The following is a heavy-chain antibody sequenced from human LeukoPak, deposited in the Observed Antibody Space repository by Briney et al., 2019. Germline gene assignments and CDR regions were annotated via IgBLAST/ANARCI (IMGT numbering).Heavy chain of an antibody. V-gene: IGHV1-18*01. CDR1: GYTFTSYG. J-gene: IGHJ4*02. CDR2: ISAYNGNT. CDR3: ARVLYSAATGSGNSGPSDY. Sequence: VKVSCKASGYTFTSYGISWVRQAPGQGLEWMGWISAYNGNTNYAQKLQGRVTMTTDTSTSTAYMELRSLRSDDTAVYYCARVLYSAATGSGNSGPSDYWGQGTLVTVSS. D-gene: IGHD4-23*01.